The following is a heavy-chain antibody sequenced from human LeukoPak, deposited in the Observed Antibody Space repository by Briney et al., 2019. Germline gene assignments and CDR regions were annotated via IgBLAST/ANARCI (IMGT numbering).Heavy chain of an antibody. V-gene: IGHV3-11*01. CDR1: GFTFSDFY. CDR2: ISSSGDTI. CDR3: ARGDKDFYYGMDV. J-gene: IGHJ6*02. Sequence: PGGSLRLSCAASGFTFSDFYMRWIRQAPGKGLEWISYISSSGDTIYYGDSVKGRFTISRDNAKNSLYLQMNSLRAEDTAAYYCARGDKDFYYGMDVWGQGTTVTVSS. D-gene: IGHD2-15*01.